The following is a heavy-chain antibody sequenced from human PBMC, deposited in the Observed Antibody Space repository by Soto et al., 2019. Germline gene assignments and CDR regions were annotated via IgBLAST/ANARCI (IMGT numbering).Heavy chain of an antibody. D-gene: IGHD2-8*01. J-gene: IGHJ3*02. V-gene: IGHV3-48*01. CDR3: ARKAPSLIVLMGRGAFDI. CDR1: GFTFSSYS. CDR2: ISSSSSTI. Sequence: PGGSLRLSCAASGFTFSSYSMNWVRQAPGKGLEWVPYISSSSSTIYYADSVKGRFTISRDNAKNSLYLQMNSLRAEDTAVYYCARKAPSLIVLMGRGAFDIWGQGTMVTVSS.